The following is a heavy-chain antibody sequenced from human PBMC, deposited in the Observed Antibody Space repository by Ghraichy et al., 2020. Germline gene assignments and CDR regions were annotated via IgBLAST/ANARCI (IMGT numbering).Heavy chain of an antibody. V-gene: IGHV3-53*01. CDR1: GLSVSDHY. J-gene: IGHJ4*02. CDR2: LHSNGDT. Sequence: GALRLSCAASGLSVSDHYMSWVRRAPGKGLEWVSFLHSNGDTFYAGSVKGRFIISRDDSMNTLYLQMISLRAEDTAVYYCARTVYAGSGNHYLDYWGQGTLV. D-gene: IGHD3-10*01. CDR3: ARTVYAGSGNHYLDY.